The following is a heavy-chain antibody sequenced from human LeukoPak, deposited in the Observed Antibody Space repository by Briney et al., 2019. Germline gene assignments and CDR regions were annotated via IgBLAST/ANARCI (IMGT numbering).Heavy chain of an antibody. V-gene: IGHV3-30*18. J-gene: IGHJ4*02. D-gene: IGHD1-26*01. CDR3: AKDRREEWELLGLIDY. Sequence: PGRSLRLSCAASGFTFSSYGMHWVRQAPGKGLEWAAVISYDGSNKYYADSVKGRFTISRDNSKNTLYLQMNSLRAEDTAVYYCAKDRREEWELLGLIDYWGQGTLVTVSS. CDR2: ISYDGSNK. CDR1: GFTFSSYG.